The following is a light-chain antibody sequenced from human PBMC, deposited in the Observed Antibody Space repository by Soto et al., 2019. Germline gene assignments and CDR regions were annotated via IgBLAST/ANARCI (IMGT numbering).Light chain of an antibody. CDR1: QSISDT. CDR3: QQCNNWPWT. V-gene: IGKV3-15*01. J-gene: IGKJ1*01. Sequence: EIVMTQSPATLSVSPGGRATLSCRASQSISDTLAWYQQKPGQAPRLLIHGASTRATGFPARFSGSGSGTDFTLTISRLQSEDFAVYYCQQCNNWPWTFGQGTKVDIK. CDR2: GAS.